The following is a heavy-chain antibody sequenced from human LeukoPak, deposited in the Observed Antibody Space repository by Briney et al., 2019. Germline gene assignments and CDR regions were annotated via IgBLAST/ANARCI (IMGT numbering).Heavy chain of an antibody. Sequence: GGSRRLSCAASGFTFSTYSVNWVRQAPGERPEWVASISSSATYIYYADSVKGRFTISRDNARNSLYLQMNSLRVEDTAVYYCATDQGSSWRTGLDYWGQGTLVTVSS. D-gene: IGHD6-13*01. CDR1: GFTFSTYS. CDR2: ISSSATYI. CDR3: ATDQGSSWRTGLDY. V-gene: IGHV3-21*01. J-gene: IGHJ4*02.